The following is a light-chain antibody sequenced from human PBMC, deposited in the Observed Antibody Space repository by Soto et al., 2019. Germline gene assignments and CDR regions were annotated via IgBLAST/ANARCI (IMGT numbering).Light chain of an antibody. CDR2: DVS. CDR1: SSDVGGYNY. J-gene: IGLJ3*02. V-gene: IGLV2-14*01. CDR3: SSYTSSSTRV. Sequence: QSALTQPASVSGSPGQSITISCTGTSSDVGGYNYVSWYQQHPGKAPKLMIYDVSNRPAGVSNRFSGSKSGNTASLPISCLQAEEEADYYCSSYTSSSTRVFGGGTKLTVL.